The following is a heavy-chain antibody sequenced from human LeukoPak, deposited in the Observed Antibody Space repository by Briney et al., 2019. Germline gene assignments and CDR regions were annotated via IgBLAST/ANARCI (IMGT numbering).Heavy chain of an antibody. J-gene: IGHJ4*02. CDR2: ISGNGDRA. CDR3: VKANFGIAVGDVFDY. Sequence: GGSLRLSCAASGLTFSSYAMSWVRRAPGKGLEWVSAISGNGDRAYYADSVKGRFTISRDNSKNTLYLQMNSLRAEDTAVYYCVKANFGIAVGDVFDYWGQGTLVTVSS. D-gene: IGHD6-19*01. V-gene: IGHV3-23*01. CDR1: GLTFSSYA.